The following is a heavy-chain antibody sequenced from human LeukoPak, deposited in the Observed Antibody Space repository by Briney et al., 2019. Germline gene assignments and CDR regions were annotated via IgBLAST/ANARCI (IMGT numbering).Heavy chain of an antibody. Sequence: PSETLSLTCIVSGGSISSPSHYWSWIRQSPGTGLEYIGGIYYRGTTYYNPSLKSRVTISVDTSKNQFSLRLTSVTAADTAVYYCARLPYGSGWYSLGAYWGQGTLVTVSS. CDR1: GGSISSPSHY. CDR2: IYYRGTT. V-gene: IGHV4-39*01. CDR3: ARLPYGSGWYSLGAY. J-gene: IGHJ4*02. D-gene: IGHD6-19*01.